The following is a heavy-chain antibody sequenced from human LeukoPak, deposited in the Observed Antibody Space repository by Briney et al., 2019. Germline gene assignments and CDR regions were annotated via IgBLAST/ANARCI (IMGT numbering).Heavy chain of an antibody. Sequence: GGSLRLSCAASGFTFSSYSVNWVRQAPGKGLEWVPSISSSSSYIYYADSVKGRFTISRDNAKNSLYLQMNSLRAEDTAVYYCARDRGIVGATTFDYWGQGTLVTVSS. D-gene: IGHD1-26*01. J-gene: IGHJ4*02. CDR1: GFTFSSYS. CDR3: ARDRGIVGATTFDY. CDR2: ISSSSSYI. V-gene: IGHV3-21*01.